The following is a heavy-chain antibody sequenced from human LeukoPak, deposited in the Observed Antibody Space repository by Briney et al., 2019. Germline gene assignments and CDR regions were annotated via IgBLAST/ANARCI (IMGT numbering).Heavy chain of an antibody. CDR3: VRAVGADNW. D-gene: IGHD1-26*01. CDR2: ISSSSSIT. V-gene: IGHV3-48*02. J-gene: IGHJ4*02. Sequence: GGSLRLSCVASGFTFSNYNMKWVRQAPGKGLEWTSYISSSSSITHYADSVKGRFTISRDNAKNSLYLQMSSLRDEDTAVYYCVRAVGADNWWGQGTLVTVSS. CDR1: GFTFSNYN.